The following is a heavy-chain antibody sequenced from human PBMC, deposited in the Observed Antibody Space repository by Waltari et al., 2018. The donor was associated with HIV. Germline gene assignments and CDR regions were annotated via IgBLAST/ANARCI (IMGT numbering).Heavy chain of an antibody. V-gene: IGHV1-46*01. CDR1: GYTFTSSY. CDR3: AREKSAPRYHIAAAGHNCFDP. Sequence: QVQLVQSGAEVKKPGASVKVSCKASGYTFTSSYMHCVRQAPGQGLEWMGIINPRGSTTSYAQKFQGRVTMTKDTSTSTVYMELSSLRSEDTAVYYCAREKSAPRYHIAAAGHNCFDPWGQGTLVTVSS. J-gene: IGHJ5*02. D-gene: IGHD6-13*01. CDR2: INPRGSTT.